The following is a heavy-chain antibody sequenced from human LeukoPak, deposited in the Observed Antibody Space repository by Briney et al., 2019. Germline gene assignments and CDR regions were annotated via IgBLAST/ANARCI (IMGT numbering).Heavy chain of an antibody. CDR3: ARDLDYYYGILGAFDI. V-gene: IGHV4-39*07. Sequence: SETLSLTCTVSGGSISSSSYYWGWIRQPPGKGLEWIGSIYYSGSTYYNPSLKSRVTISVDTSKNQFSLKLSSVTAADTAVYYCARDLDYYYGILGAFDIWGQGTMVTVSS. CDR1: GGSISSSSYY. CDR2: IYYSGST. D-gene: IGHD3-10*01. J-gene: IGHJ3*02.